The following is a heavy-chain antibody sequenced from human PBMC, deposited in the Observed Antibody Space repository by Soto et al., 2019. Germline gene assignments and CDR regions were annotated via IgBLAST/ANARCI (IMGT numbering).Heavy chain of an antibody. V-gene: IGHV3-7*01. CDR1: GFTFSSYW. D-gene: IGHD3-22*01. Sequence: GGSLRLSCAASGFTFSSYWMSWVRQAPGKGLEWVANIKQDGSEKYYVDSVKGRFTISRDNAKNSLYLQMNSLRAEDTAVYYCARVNFGSYDSSGYYYEWVFDYWGQGTLVTVSS. J-gene: IGHJ4*02. CDR2: IKQDGSEK. CDR3: ARVNFGSYDSSGYYYEWVFDY.